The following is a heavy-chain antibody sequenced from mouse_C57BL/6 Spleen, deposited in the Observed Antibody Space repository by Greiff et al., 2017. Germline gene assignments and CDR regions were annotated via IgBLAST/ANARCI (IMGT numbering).Heavy chain of an antibody. J-gene: IGHJ4*01. V-gene: IGHV1-81*01. Sequence: VQLQQSGAELARPGASVKLSCKASGYTFTSYGISWVKQRTGQGLEWIGEIYPRSGNTYYNEKFKGKATLTADKSSSTAYMELRSLTSEDSAVYFCARRDYYGSSPRAMDYWGQGTSVTVSS. CDR3: ARRDYYGSSPRAMDY. CDR1: GYTFTSYG. CDR2: IYPRSGNT. D-gene: IGHD1-1*01.